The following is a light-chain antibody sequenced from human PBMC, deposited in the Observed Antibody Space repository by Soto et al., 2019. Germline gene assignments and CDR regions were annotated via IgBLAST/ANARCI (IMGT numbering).Light chain of an antibody. CDR3: SSYTTGSTLPWV. CDR2: EVS. CDR1: SSDVGGYNY. Sequence: QSVLTQPPSASGSPGQSVTISCTGTSSDVGGYNYVSWYQQHPGKAPKLMIYEVSKRPSGVSDRFSGSKSGNTASLTIFGLQVEDEAVYYCSSYTTGSTLPWVFGTGTKVTVL. J-gene: IGLJ1*01. V-gene: IGLV2-14*01.